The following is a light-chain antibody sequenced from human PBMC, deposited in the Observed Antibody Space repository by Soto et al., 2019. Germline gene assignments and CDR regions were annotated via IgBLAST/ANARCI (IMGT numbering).Light chain of an antibody. J-gene: IGKJ4*01. V-gene: IGKV1-33*01. CDR3: QQYDNLPLT. Sequence: DLQMTQSPSSLSASVGDRVTITCQASQDISNYLNWYQQKPGKAPKLLIYDASNLETGVPARFSGSGSGTDFTCTISSLQTEDIATYYCQQYDNLPLTFGGGTKVEIK. CDR1: QDISNY. CDR2: DAS.